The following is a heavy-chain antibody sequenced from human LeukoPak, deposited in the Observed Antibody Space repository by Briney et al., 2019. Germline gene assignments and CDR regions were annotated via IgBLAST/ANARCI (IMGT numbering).Heavy chain of an antibody. D-gene: IGHD3-22*01. CDR3: ARASPQTDYYDSSGYYNDAFDI. CDR1: GGTFSSYA. Sequence: SVKVSCKASGGTFSSYAISWVRQAPGQGLEWMGRIIPILGIANYAQKFQGRVTITADKSTGTAYMELSSLRSEDTAVYYCARASPQTDYYDSSGYYNDAFDIWGQGTMVTVSS. V-gene: IGHV1-69*04. CDR2: IIPILGIA. J-gene: IGHJ3*02.